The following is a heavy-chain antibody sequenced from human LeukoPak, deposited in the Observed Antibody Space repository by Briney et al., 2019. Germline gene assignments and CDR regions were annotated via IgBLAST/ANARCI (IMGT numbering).Heavy chain of an antibody. Sequence: PGGSLRLSCAASGFTFSSYSMNWVRQAPGKGLEWVSSISSSSSYIYYADSVKGRFTISRDNAKNSLYLQMNSLRAEDTAVYYCARGEAVAGCSQLNFDYWGQGTLVTVSS. CDR2: ISSSSSYI. CDR3: ARGEAVAGCSQLNFDY. V-gene: IGHV3-21*01. D-gene: IGHD6-19*01. J-gene: IGHJ4*02. CDR1: GFTFSSYS.